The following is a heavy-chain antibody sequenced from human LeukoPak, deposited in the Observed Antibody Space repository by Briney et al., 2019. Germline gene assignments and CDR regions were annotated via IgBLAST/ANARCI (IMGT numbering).Heavy chain of an antibody. V-gene: IGHV4-4*09. CDR2: IYTSGST. CDR3: ARGGAWSDY. CDR1: GGSISSYY. J-gene: IGHJ4*02. Sequence: SETLSLTCTVSGGSISSYYWSWIRQPPGKGLEWIGYIYTSGSTNYNPSLKSRVTISVDTPKNQFSLKLNSVTATDTAVYFCARGGAWSDYWGQGALVTVSS. D-gene: IGHD6-19*01.